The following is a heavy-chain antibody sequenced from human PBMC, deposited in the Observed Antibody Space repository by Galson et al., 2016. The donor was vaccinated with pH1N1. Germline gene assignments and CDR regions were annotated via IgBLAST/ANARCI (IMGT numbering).Heavy chain of an antibody. CDR1: GVIFSNYA. CDR2: VVPLFGTT. J-gene: IGHJ4*02. V-gene: IGHV1-69*13. CDR3: ARDKGTSQWELRGIFDS. Sequence: SVKVSCKVSGVIFSNYAINWVRQAPGQGLEWMGRVVPLFGTTNYAQRFQGRVTITADESTTTSYMELSSLRSEDTAVYYCARDKGTSQWELRGIFDSWGQGSLVIVSS. D-gene: IGHD1-26*01.